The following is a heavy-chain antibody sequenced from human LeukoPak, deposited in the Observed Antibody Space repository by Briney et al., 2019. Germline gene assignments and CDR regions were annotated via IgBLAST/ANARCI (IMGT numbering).Heavy chain of an antibody. J-gene: IGHJ4*02. CDR3: AKDQGYYDSSGPFDY. V-gene: IGHV3-30*18. CDR2: ISYDGSNK. D-gene: IGHD3-22*01. CDR1: GFTFSSYW. Sequence: GGSLRHSCAASGFTFSSYWMHWVRQAPGKGLEWVAVISYDGSNKYYADSVKGRFTISRDNSKNTLYLQMNSLRAEDTAVYYCAKDQGYYDSSGPFDYWGQGTLVTVSS.